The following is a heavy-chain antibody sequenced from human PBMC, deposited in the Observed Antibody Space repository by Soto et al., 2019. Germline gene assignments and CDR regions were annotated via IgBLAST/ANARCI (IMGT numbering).Heavy chain of an antibody. CDR1: GYTFTGYY. V-gene: IGHV1-2*04. Sequence: ASVKVSCKASGYTFTGYYMHWVRQAPGQGLEWMGWINPNSGGTNYAQKFQGWVTMTRDTSISTAYMELSRLRSDDTAVYYCARDREYSYGSQPFDPWGQATLVTVSS. CDR2: INPNSGGT. CDR3: ARDREYSYGSQPFDP. D-gene: IGHD5-18*01. J-gene: IGHJ5*02.